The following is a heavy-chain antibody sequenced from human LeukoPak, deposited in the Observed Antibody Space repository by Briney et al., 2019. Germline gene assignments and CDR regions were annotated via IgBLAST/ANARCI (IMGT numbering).Heavy chain of an antibody. D-gene: IGHD6-25*01. CDR1: GFTLSNAW. CDR3: AAGGRV. Sequence: GGSLRLSCAACGFTLSNAWMKWVREARGKGLEWVGRIQSKTDGGTTEYAAPVKGRFTISRDDSTNTLYLQMDSLKTEDTGVYYCAAGGRVWGQGTTVTVSS. CDR2: IQSKTDGGTT. J-gene: IGHJ6*02. V-gene: IGHV3-15*01.